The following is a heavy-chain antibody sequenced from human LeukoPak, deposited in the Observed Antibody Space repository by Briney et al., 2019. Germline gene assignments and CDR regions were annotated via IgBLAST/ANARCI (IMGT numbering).Heavy chain of an antibody. D-gene: IGHD3-22*01. J-gene: IGHJ4*02. CDR1: GYSISSGYY. V-gene: IGHV4-38-2*02. CDR3: ARDSKQGYDTSGLYY. CDR2: IYHSGTT. Sequence: SETLSLTCTVSGYSISSGYYWGWIRQPPGQGLEWIGSIYHSGTTYYNPSLKSRVTISVDTSKSQFSLKLNSVTAADTAVYYCARDSKQGYDTSGLYYWGQGTLVTVSS.